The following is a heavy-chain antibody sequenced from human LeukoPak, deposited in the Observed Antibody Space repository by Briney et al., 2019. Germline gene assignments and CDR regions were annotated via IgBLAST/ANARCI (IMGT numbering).Heavy chain of an antibody. D-gene: IGHD6-19*01. V-gene: IGHV3-64D*08. Sequence: GGSLRLSCSASGFTFSSYAMHWVRQAPGKGLVYVSAISSNGGSTYYADSVKGRFTISRDNSKNTLYLQMSSLRAEDTAVYYCVRIMYSSGWHWFDPWGQGTLVTVSS. CDR3: VRIMYSSGWHWFDP. J-gene: IGHJ5*02. CDR1: GFTFSSYA. CDR2: ISSNGGST.